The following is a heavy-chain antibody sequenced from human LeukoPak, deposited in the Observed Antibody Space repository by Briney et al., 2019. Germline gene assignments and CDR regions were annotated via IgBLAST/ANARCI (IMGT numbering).Heavy chain of an antibody. Sequence: GGSLRLSCAASGNYWMHWVRQAPGKGLLWVSHINSDGSWTSYADSVKGRFTISKDNAKNSLYLQMNSLRAEDTAVYYCARCGSYYTFDYWGQGTLVTVSS. CDR1: GNYW. CDR3: ARCGSYYTFDY. J-gene: IGHJ4*02. D-gene: IGHD3-10*01. V-gene: IGHV3-74*01. CDR2: INSDGSWT.